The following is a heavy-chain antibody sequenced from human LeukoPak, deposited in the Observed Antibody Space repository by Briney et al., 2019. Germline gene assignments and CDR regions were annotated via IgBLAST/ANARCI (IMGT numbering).Heavy chain of an antibody. D-gene: IGHD3-3*01. J-gene: IGHJ4*02. V-gene: IGHV3-30*02. CDR3: AKEPGYYDFWSGYYSSHPFDY. Sequence: GGSLRLSCAASGFTFSSYGMHWVRQAPGKGLEWVAFIRYDGSNKYYADSVKGRFTISRDNSKNTLYLQMNSLRAEDTALYYCAKEPGYYDFWSGYYSSHPFDYWGQGTLVTVSS. CDR2: IRYDGSNK. CDR1: GFTFSSYG.